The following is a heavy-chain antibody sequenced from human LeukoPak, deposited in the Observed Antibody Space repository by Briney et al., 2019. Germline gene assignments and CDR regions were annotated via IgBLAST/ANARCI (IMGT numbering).Heavy chain of an antibody. CDR2: MNPNSGNT. D-gene: IGHD3-10*01. Sequence: GASVKVSCKASGYTFTSYDINWVRQATGQGLEWMGWMNPNSGNTGYAQKFQGRVTMTRNTSISTAYMELSSLRSEDTAVYYCARAMTGSGSLFPHYYYYYMDVWGKGTTVTISS. J-gene: IGHJ6*03. CDR1: GYTFTSYD. CDR3: ARAMTGSGSLFPHYYYYYMDV. V-gene: IGHV1-8*01.